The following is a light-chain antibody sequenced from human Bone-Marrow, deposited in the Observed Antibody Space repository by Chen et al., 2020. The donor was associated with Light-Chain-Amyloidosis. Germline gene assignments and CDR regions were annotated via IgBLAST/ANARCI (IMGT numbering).Light chain of an antibody. V-gene: IGKV3-20*01. Sequence: EIVLTPSPCTLSLSPGEGANLSCSASQTISSNYLTWYQQKFGQAPRPLIYGSSSRATGIPDRFTGSGSGTDFTLTINRLEPEDFAMYYCQQYGTSPLTFGGGTKVEIK. J-gene: IGKJ4*01. CDR1: QTISSNY. CDR3: QQYGTSPLT. CDR2: GSS.